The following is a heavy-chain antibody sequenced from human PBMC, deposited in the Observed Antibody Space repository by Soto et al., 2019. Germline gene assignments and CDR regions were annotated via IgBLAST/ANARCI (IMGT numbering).Heavy chain of an antibody. Sequence: GGSLRLSCAASGFTFSSYGMHWVRQAPGKGLEWVAVIWYDGSNKYYADSVKGRFTISRDNSKNTLYLQMNSLRAEDTAVYYCARRDYDYVWGSYVYDYWGQGTLVTVSS. CDR3: ARRDYDYVWGSYVYDY. J-gene: IGHJ4*02. CDR1: GFTFSSYG. CDR2: IWYDGSNK. D-gene: IGHD3-16*01. V-gene: IGHV3-33*01.